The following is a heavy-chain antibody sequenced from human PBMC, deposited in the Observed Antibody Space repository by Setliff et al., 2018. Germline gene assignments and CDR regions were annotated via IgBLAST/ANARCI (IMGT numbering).Heavy chain of an antibody. CDR3: ARERAGGRGFTFGAIYYYYGMDV. J-gene: IGHJ6*02. Sequence: ASVKVSCKASGYTFTSYYIHWLRQAPGQGLEWMGVINPKNGGATYPQNLQGIVTMTRDKSMSTVYMDLSSLRFEDTAVYYLARERAGGRGFTFGAIYYYYGMDVWGQGTTVTVSS. CDR1: GYTFTSYY. CDR2: INPKNGGA. V-gene: IGHV1-46*01. D-gene: IGHD3-16*01.